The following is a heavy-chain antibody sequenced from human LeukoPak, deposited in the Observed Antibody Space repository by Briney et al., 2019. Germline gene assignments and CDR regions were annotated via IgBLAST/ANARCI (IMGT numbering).Heavy chain of an antibody. V-gene: IGHV3-7*05. CDR1: GFTFSDYY. Sequence: PGGSLRLSCAASGFTFSDYYMSWIRQAPGKGLEWVANIKQDGSEKYYVDSVKGRFTISRDNAKNSLYLQMNSLRAEDTAVYYCARDGRGPATIFGYWGQGILVTVSS. D-gene: IGHD5-12*01. CDR2: IKQDGSEK. J-gene: IGHJ4*02. CDR3: ARDGRGPATIFGY.